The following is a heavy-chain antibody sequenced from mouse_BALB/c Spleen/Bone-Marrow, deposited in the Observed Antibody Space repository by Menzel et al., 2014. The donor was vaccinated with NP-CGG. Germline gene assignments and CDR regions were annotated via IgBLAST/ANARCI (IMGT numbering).Heavy chain of an antibody. CDR2: IRNKAYGYTT. J-gene: IGHJ4*01. CDR3: ARFPVDY. CDR1: GFIFTDYY. Sequence: EVMLVESGGGLVQPGGSLRLSCTTSGFIFTDYYMSWVRRPPGKALEWLAFIRNKAYGYTTEYSASVRGRFTISRDNSQSILYLQMNTLRAEDSATYYCARFPVDYWGQGTSVTVSS. V-gene: IGHV7-3*02.